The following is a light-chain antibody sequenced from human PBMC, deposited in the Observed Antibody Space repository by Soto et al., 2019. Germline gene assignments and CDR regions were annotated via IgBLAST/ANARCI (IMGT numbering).Light chain of an antibody. CDR2: AAT. CDR3: QRSFLNPWT. J-gene: IGKJ1*01. Sequence: IWMTQSPSLLSASTGDRVTITCRASQSITRDLSWYQQKPGEAPKLLIYAATGLHSGVSSRFSGSGSGTDFTLTINNLQPEDFATYYCQRSFLNPWTFGPGTKVDIK. CDR1: QSITRD. V-gene: IGKV1-39*01.